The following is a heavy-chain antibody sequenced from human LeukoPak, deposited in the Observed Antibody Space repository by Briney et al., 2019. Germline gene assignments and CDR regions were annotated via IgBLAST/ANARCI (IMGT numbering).Heavy chain of an antibody. CDR2: ISGSDDST. J-gene: IGHJ4*02. V-gene: IGHV3-23*01. D-gene: IGHD4-23*01. Sequence: GGSLRLSCAASGFTFSSYAMSWVRQAPGKGLEWVSTISGSDDSTYYADSVRGRFTISRDNSKNTLYVQMNSLRAEDTAVYYCAKYAPPTTVATHYFDYWGQGTLVTVSS. CDR3: AKYAPPTTVATHYFDY. CDR1: GFTFSSYA.